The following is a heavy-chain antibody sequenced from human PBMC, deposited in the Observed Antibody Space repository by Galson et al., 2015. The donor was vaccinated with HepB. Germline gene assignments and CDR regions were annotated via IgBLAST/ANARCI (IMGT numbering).Heavy chain of an antibody. J-gene: IGHJ6*02. D-gene: IGHD3-10*01. CDR3: ARDEEIEITMVRGVIESYYYYGMDV. Sequence: SVKVSCKASGYTFTSYAMNWVRQAPGQGLEWMGWINTNTGNPTYAQGFTGRFVFSLDTSVSTAYLQISSLKAEDTAVYYCARDEEIEITMVRGVIESYYYYGMDVWGQGTTVTVSS. CDR2: INTNTGNP. CDR1: GYTFTSYA. V-gene: IGHV7-4-1*02.